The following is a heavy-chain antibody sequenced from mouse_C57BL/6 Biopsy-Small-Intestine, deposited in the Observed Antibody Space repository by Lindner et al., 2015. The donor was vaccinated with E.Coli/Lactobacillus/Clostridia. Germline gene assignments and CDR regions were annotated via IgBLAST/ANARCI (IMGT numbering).Heavy chain of an antibody. J-gene: IGHJ4*01. CDR2: INPTSGFT. D-gene: IGHD2-1*01. V-gene: IGHV1-4*01. Sequence: VQLQESGAELARPDVSVKMTCKASGYPFASYTMHWVKQRPGQGLEWIGFINPTSGFTRYNQKFKDKATLTADESSSTAYMQLGSLTSEDSAVYFCAREGNYFDNSHYYAVDYWGQGTSVTVSS. CDR1: GYPFASYT. CDR3: AREGNYFDNSHYYAVDY.